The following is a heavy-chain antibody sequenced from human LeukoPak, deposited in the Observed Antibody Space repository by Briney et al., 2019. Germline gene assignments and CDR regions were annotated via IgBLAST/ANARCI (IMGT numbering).Heavy chain of an antibody. CDR2: INHSGST. V-gene: IGHV4-34*01. Sequence: PSETLSLTCAVYGGSFSGYYWGWIRQPPGKGLEWIGEINHSGSTNYNPSLKSRVTISVDTSKNQFSLKLSSVTAADTAVYYCARARGYYYYYMDVWGKGTTVTVSS. J-gene: IGHJ6*03. CDR3: ARARGYYYYYMDV. CDR1: GGSFSGYY.